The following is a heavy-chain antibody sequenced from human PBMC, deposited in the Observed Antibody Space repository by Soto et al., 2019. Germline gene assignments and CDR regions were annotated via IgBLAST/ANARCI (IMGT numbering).Heavy chain of an antibody. D-gene: IGHD3-3*02. Sequence: SETLSLTCTVSGGSISSDYYWGWIRQPPGKGLEWIGSTHHSGSTYYNPSLKSRVTISVDTSKNQFSLKLTSVTAADTAVYYCARDPGGIGPAFDIWGQGTMVTVSS. CDR2: THHSGST. CDR1: GGSISSDYY. CDR3: ARDPGGIGPAFDI. J-gene: IGHJ3*02. V-gene: IGHV4-38-2*02.